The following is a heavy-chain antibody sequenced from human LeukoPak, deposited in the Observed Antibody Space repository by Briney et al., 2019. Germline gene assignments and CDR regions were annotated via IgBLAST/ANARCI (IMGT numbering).Heavy chain of an antibody. CDR1: GGSFSDYY. CDR3: ARGPPRDFVTSGFYYNY. CDR2: INHSGST. V-gene: IGHV4-34*01. D-gene: IGHD3-22*01. J-gene: IGHJ4*02. Sequence: SETLSLTCAIYGGSFSDYYWSWMRQPPGRGLEWIGDINHSGSTNYSPSLTSRVTMSVDTSKNQSSLKLSSVTAADTAVYYCARGPPRDFVTSGFYYNYWGQGTRVTVSS.